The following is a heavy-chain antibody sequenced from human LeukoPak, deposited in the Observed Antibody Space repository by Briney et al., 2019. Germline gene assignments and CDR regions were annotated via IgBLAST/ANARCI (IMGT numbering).Heavy chain of an antibody. CDR2: INPNSGGT. CDR3: ARGPPRGGKLWRAY. V-gene: IGHV1-2*02. Sequence: GASVKVSCKASGYTFTGDYMHWVRQAPGQELEWMGWINPNSGGTNYAQKFQGRVTMTRDTSISTAYMELSRLRSDDTAVYYCARGPPRGGKLWRAYWGQGTLVTVSS. J-gene: IGHJ4*02. CDR1: GYTFTGDY. D-gene: IGHD5-18*01.